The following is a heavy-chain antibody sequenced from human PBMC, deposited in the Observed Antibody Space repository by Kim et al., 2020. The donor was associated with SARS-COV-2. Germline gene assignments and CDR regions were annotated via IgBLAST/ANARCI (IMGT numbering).Heavy chain of an antibody. CDR2: IYYSGST. CDR1: GGSISNYY. CDR3: ARDGGGGAFDP. D-gene: IGHD2-15*01. J-gene: IGHJ5*02. V-gene: IGHV4-59*13. Sequence: SETLSLTCTVSGGSISNYYWSWIRQPPGKGLEWIGYIYYSGSTNYNPSLKSRVTISIDTSKRQFSLKLNSVTAEDTAVYYCARDGGGGAFDPWGQGTLVTVSS.